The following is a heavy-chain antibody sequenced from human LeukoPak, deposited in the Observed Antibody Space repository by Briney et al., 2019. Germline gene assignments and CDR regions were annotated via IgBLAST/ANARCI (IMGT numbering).Heavy chain of an antibody. J-gene: IGHJ3*02. CDR3: ARDPPYCSGGSCYYDAFDI. D-gene: IGHD2-15*01. CDR1: GFTFSSYW. V-gene: IGHV3-74*01. Sequence: GGSLRLSCAASGFTFSSYWMHWVRQAPGKGLVWVSRINSDGSSTSYADSVKGRFTISRDNAKNTLYLQMNSLRVEDTAVYYCARDPPYCSGGSCYYDAFDIWGQGTMVTVSS. CDR2: INSDGSST.